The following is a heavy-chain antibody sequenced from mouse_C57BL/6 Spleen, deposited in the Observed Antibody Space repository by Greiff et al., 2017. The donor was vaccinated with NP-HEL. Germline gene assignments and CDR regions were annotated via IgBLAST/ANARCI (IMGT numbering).Heavy chain of an antibody. CDR2: ISYDGSN. Sequence: EVQLQESGPGLVKPSQSLSLTCSVTGYSITSGYYWNWIRQFPGNKLEWMGYISYDGSNNYNPSLKNRISITRDTSKNQFFLKLNSVTTEDTATYYCASGYEVFFDYWCQGTTLTVSS. CDR3: ASGYEVFFDY. J-gene: IGHJ2*01. D-gene: IGHD1-2*01. V-gene: IGHV3-6*01. CDR1: GYSITSGYY.